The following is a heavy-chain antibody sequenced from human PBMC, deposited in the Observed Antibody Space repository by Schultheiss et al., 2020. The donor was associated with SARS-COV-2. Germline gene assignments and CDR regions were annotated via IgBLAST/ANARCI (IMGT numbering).Heavy chain of an antibody. CDR2: IYHSGST. D-gene: IGHD3-3*01. Sequence: SETLSLTCAVSGGSISSGGYSWSWIRQPPGKGLEWIGYIYHSGSTYYNPSLKSRVTISVDRSKNQFSLKLSSVTAADTAVYYCARSFYDPYYFDYWGQGTLVTVSS. V-gene: IGHV4-30-2*01. CDR1: GGSISSGGYS. J-gene: IGHJ4*02. CDR3: ARSFYDPYYFDY.